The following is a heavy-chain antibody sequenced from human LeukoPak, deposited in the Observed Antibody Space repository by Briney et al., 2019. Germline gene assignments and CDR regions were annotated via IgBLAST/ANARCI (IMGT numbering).Heavy chain of an antibody. CDR1: GMSLTDYY. V-gene: IGHV4-34*01. CDR3: ARALWGDWASFDY. J-gene: IGHJ4*02. D-gene: IGHD2-21*01. CDR2: ISHSGTT. Sequence: SETLSLTCGVSGMSLTDYYWTWICHSPGKGLEWIGEISHSGTTNYNPSLKSRVTMSVDTSKNQFSLKLSSVTAADTAVYYCARALWGDWASFDYWGQGTLVTVSS.